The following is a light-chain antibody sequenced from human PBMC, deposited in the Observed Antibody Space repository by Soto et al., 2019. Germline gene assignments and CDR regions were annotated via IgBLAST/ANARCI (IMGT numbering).Light chain of an antibody. CDR2: GAS. J-gene: IGKJ2*01. CDR3: QQYENWPPT. V-gene: IGKV3-15*01. CDR1: QSVSSN. Sequence: EIVMTQSPATLSVSPGERATLSCRASQSVSSNLAWYQQKPGQAPRLLIYGASTRATGIPARFSGSGSGTEFTLTISSLQSEDFAVYWCQQYENWPPTFGQGTKLEIK.